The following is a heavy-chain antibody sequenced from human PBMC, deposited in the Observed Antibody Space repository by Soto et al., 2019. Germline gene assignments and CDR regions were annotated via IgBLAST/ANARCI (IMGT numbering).Heavy chain of an antibody. D-gene: IGHD2-15*01. Sequence: QVQLVESGGGVVQPGRSLRLSCAASGFTFSSYGMHWVRQAPGKWLEWVAVISYDGSNKYYADSVKGRFTISRDNSKNTLYLQMNSLRAEDTAVYYCAKDRGSGYYYYYGMDVWGQGTTVTVSS. CDR2: ISYDGSNK. V-gene: IGHV3-30*18. CDR1: GFTFSSYG. J-gene: IGHJ6*02. CDR3: AKDRGSGYYYYYGMDV.